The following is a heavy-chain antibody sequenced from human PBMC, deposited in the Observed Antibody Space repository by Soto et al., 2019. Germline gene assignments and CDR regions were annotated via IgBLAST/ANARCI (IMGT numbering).Heavy chain of an antibody. CDR1: GGSISSSSYY. Sequence: SETLSLTCTVSGGSISSSSYYWGWIRQPPGKGLEWIGSIYYSGSTYYNPSLKSRVSISVDTSKKQFSLKLSSVTAADTAVYYCAAHLKTTVTAYWYFDLWGRGTLVTVSS. V-gene: IGHV4-39*01. CDR2: IYYSGST. J-gene: IGHJ2*01. D-gene: IGHD4-17*01. CDR3: AAHLKTTVTAYWYFDL.